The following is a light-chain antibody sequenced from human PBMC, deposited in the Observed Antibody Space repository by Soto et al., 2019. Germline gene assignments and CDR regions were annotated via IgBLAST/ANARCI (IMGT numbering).Light chain of an antibody. V-gene: IGKV2-28*01. J-gene: IGKJ1*01. Sequence: EIVLTQSPLSLPVTPGEPASISCMSSQSLLHSNGYNYLDWYLQKPGQSPQLLIYLGSNRASGVPDRFSGSGSGTDFTLKISRVKAEDVGVYYCMQALQTHRTFCKRTKVDI. CDR2: LGS. CDR1: QSLLHSNGYNY. CDR3: MQALQTHRT.